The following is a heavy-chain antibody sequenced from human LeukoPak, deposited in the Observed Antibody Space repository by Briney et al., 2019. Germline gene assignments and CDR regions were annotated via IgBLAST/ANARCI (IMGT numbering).Heavy chain of an antibody. CDR2: ISSSSSYI. Sequence: GGSLRLSCAASGFTFSSYSMNWVRQAPGKGLEWVSSISSSSSYIYYADSVKGRFTISRDNAKNSLYLQMNSLRAEDTAVYYCARVRAPRYDPDNLYYFDYWGQGTLVTASS. CDR1: GFTFSSYS. D-gene: IGHD3-3*01. CDR3: ARVRAPRYDPDNLYYFDY. V-gene: IGHV3-21*01. J-gene: IGHJ4*02.